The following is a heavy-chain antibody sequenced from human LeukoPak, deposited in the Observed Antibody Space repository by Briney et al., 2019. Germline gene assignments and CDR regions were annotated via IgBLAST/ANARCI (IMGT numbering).Heavy chain of an antibody. J-gene: IGHJ4*02. CDR2: IYYSGST. CDR1: GGSISSYY. V-gene: IGHV4-59*01. CDR3: ARGPYQLLSYYFDY. Sequence: SETLSLTCTVSGGSISSYYWSWIRQPPGKGLEWIGYIYYSGSTNYNPSLKSRVTISVDTSKNQFSLKLSSVTAADTAVYYCARGPYQLLSYYFDYWGQGTLVTVSS. D-gene: IGHD2-2*01.